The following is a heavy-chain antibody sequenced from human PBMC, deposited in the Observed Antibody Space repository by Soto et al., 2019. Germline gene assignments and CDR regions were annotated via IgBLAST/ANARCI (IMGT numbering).Heavy chain of an antibody. J-gene: IGHJ4*02. CDR2: ISSSSSTI. D-gene: IGHD2-21*02. V-gene: IGHV3-48*02. CDR1: GFTFSSYS. Sequence: LRLSCAASGFTFSSYSMNWVRQAPGKGLEWVSYISSSSSTIYYADSVKGRFTISRDNAKNSLYLQMNSLRDEDTAVYYCARDQRAYCGGDCPLGVDYWGQGTLVTVSS. CDR3: ARDQRAYCGGDCPLGVDY.